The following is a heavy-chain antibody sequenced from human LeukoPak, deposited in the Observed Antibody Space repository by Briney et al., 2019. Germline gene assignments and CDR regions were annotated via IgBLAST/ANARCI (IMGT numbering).Heavy chain of an antibody. CDR1: GGSISSSSYY. J-gene: IGHJ4*02. CDR3: AREAPPRITGTREDFDY. Sequence: SETLSLTCTVSGGSISSSSYYWGWIRQPPGKGLEWIGSIYYSGSTYYNPSLKSRVTISVDTSKNQFSLKLSSVTAADTAVYYCAREAPPRITGTREDFDYWGQGTLVTVSS. D-gene: IGHD1-20*01. V-gene: IGHV4-39*07. CDR2: IYYSGST.